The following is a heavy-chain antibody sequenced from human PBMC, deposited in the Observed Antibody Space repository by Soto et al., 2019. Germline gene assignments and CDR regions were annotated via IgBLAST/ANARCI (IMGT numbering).Heavy chain of an antibody. Sequence: ASVKVSCKASGYTFSNFGLSWVRQAPGQGLEWMGWIGPYNGNTDHAQKFQDRVTMTTDTSTSTAYMELRSLRSDDTAVYYCARDQNWNDADYWGQGTLVTVSS. CDR3: ARDQNWNDADY. V-gene: IGHV1-18*01. D-gene: IGHD1-1*01. J-gene: IGHJ4*02. CDR2: IGPYNGNT. CDR1: GYTFSNFG.